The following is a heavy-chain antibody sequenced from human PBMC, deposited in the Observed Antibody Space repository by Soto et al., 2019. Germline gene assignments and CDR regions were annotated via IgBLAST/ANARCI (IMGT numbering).Heavy chain of an antibody. J-gene: IGHJ5*02. CDR2: IYYSGRT. V-gene: IGHV4-59*01. CDR1: GDSINNYY. Sequence: QVQLQESGPGLVKPSETLSLICTVSGDSINNYYWCWIRQPPGKGLEWMGYIYYSGRTDYNPSLKSRATISVDTSKNQFSLKLSSVTAADTAVYYCARDWNSGYDPWGQGTLVTVSS. D-gene: IGHD5-12*01. CDR3: ARDWNSGYDP.